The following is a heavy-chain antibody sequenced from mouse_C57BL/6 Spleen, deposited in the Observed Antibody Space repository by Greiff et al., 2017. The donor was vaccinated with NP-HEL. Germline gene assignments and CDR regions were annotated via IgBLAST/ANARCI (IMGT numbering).Heavy chain of an antibody. Sequence: QVTLKESGPGILQPSQTLSLTCSFSGFSLSTFGMGVGWIRQPSGKGLDWLAHIWWDDDKYYNPALKRAPTISKDTSKNQVFLKIANVDTADTATYYCARMIGSSPQEDWYVDVWGTGTTVTVSS. CDR2: IWWDDDK. CDR1: GFSLSTFGMG. V-gene: IGHV8-8*01. D-gene: IGHD1-1*01. CDR3: ARMIGSSPQEDWYVDV. J-gene: IGHJ1*03.